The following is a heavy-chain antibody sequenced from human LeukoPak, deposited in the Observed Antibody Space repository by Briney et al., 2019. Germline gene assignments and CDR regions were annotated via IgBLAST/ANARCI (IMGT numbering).Heavy chain of an antibody. CDR2: IIPILGIA. CDR1: GGTFSSYA. V-gene: IGHV1-69*04. D-gene: IGHD6-19*01. CDR3: ARGWLDLYFDY. Sequence: GASVKVSCKASGGTFSSYAISWVRQAPGQGLEWMGRIIPILGIANCAQKFQGRVTITADKSTSTAYMELSSLRSEDTAVYYCARGWLDLYFDYWGQGTLATVSS. J-gene: IGHJ4*02.